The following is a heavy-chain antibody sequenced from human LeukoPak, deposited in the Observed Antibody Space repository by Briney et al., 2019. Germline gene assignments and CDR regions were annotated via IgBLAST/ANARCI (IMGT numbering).Heavy chain of an antibody. D-gene: IGHD3-22*01. CDR2: IKQDGSEK. V-gene: IGHV3-7*01. Sequence: GSLRLSCAASGFTFSSYWTSWVRQAPGKGLEWVANIKQDGSEKYYVDSVKGRFTISRDNAKNSLYLQMNSLRAEDTAVYYCARDSSGYYYYGMDVWGQGTTVTVSS. CDR3: ARDSSGYYYYGMDV. J-gene: IGHJ6*02. CDR1: GFTFSSYW.